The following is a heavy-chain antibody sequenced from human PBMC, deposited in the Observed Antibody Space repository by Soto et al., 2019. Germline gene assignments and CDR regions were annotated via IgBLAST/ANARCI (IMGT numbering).Heavy chain of an antibody. Sequence: PGGSLRLSCVASGFSFNDYWMHWVRQVPGRGPEWVSRVNREGTGTTYADSVKGRFTISRDNAKNMLFLQMNSLSPEDTAVYYYTRVGGGSGNYDYWGQGTQVTVSS. J-gene: IGHJ4*02. V-gene: IGHV3-74*03. D-gene: IGHD3-10*01. CDR2: VNREGTGT. CDR3: TRVGGGSGNYDY. CDR1: GFSFNDYW.